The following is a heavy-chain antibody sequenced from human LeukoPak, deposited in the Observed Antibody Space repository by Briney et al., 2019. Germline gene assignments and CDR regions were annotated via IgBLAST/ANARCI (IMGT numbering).Heavy chain of an antibody. V-gene: IGHV1-69*13. Sequence: ASVKVSCKASGGTFSSYVISWVRQAPGQGLEWMGGIIPLFGTANYAQKFQGRVTITADESTSTAYMELSSLRSDDTAVYYCARGRRIAVAGNDYWGQGTLVTVSS. CDR2: IIPLFGTA. D-gene: IGHD6-19*01. J-gene: IGHJ4*02. CDR1: GGTFSSYV. CDR3: ARGRRIAVAGNDY.